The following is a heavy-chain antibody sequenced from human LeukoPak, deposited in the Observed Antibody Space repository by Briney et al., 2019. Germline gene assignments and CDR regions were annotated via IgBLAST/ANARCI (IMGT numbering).Heavy chain of an antibody. CDR1: GFTFSDYG. CDR3: ARWAYGMDV. CDR2: IWNDGTNK. Sequence: TGGSLRLSCAVSGFTFSDYGMHWVRQAPGKGLEWVAVIWNDGTNKYYADSVEGRFTISRDNSKNTLYLQMNSLRAEDTAVYYCARWAYGMDVWGQGTTVTVSS. J-gene: IGHJ6*02. V-gene: IGHV3-33*01.